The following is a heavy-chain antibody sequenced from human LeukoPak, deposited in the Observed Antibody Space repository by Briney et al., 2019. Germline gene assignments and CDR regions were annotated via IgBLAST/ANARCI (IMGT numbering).Heavy chain of an antibody. CDR2: IYYSGST. CDR3: RVTRRTRLRSSYEDY. D-gene: IGHD6-6*01. V-gene: IGHV4-59*01. J-gene: IGHJ4*02. Sequence: PSETLSLTCTVSGGSISSYYWSWIRQPPGKGLEWIGYIYYSGSTKYNPSLKSRVTISEDTSKNQFSLKLSSVTAADTAVYYCRVTRRTRLRSSYEDYWGQGTLVTVSS. CDR1: GGSISSYY.